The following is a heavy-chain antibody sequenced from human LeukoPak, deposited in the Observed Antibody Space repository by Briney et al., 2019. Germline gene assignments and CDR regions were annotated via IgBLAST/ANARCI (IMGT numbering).Heavy chain of an antibody. CDR1: GGSISNYY. V-gene: IGHV4-4*07. J-gene: IGHJ3*02. CDR3: AKSRMSEDAFDI. CDR2: IYTSGST. D-gene: IGHD1-14*01. Sequence: SETLSLTCTVSGGSISNYYWNCIRQPAGKGLEWIGRIYTSGSTNYNPSLRSRVTISVDTSKNQFSLKLSSVTAADTAVYYCAKSRMSEDAFDIWGQGTMVTVSS.